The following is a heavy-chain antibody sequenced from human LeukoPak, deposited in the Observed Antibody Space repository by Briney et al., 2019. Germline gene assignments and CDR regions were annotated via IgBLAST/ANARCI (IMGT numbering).Heavy chain of an antibody. V-gene: IGHV1-18*01. CDR3: ARCRASYYYYMDV. CDR2: ISAYNGNT. J-gene: IGHJ6*03. CDR1: GYTFTSYG. Sequence: ASVYPSCTASGYTFTSYGISLVRHPPGQRLEWMGWISAYNGNTNYAQKLQGRVTMTTDTSTSTAYMELRSLRSDDTAVYYCARCRASYYYYMDVWGKGTTVTVSS.